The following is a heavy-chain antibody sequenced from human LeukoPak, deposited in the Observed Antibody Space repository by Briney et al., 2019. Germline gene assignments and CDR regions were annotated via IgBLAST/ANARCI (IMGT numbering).Heavy chain of an antibody. V-gene: IGHV3-23*01. Sequence: GGSLRLSCAASGFTFSSYAMSWVRQATGNGLEWVSAISGSGGSTYYADSVKGRFTISRDNSKNTLYLQMNSLRAEDTAVYYCAKDRFIAAAGTADDYWGQGTLVTVSS. J-gene: IGHJ4*02. CDR1: GFTFSSYA. CDR2: ISGSGGST. CDR3: AKDRFIAAAGTADDY. D-gene: IGHD6-13*01.